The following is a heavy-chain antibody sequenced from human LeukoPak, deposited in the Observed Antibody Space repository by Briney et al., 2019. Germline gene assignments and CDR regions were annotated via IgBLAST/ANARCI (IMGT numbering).Heavy chain of an antibody. D-gene: IGHD3/OR15-3a*01. CDR2: TNSNGGST. CDR1: GFAFSNYA. V-gene: IGHV3-64D*06. CDR3: VKGTGTKYYYYGMDV. J-gene: IGHJ6*02. Sequence: PGRSLRLSCSASGFAFSNYATHWVRQAPGKGLEYVAGTNSNGGSTYYADSVKGRFTMSGDNSKNTLYLQMSSLRAEDTAAYYCVKGTGTKYYYYGMDVWGQGTTVTVSS.